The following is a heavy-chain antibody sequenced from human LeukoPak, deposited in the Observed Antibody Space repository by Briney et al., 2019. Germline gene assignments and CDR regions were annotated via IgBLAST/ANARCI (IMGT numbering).Heavy chain of an antibody. Sequence: RGSLRLSCAASGFIFSNYGMSWVRQAPGKGLEWVSAIRGNAGTTYYADSVQGRFTIFRDNSKNMLYLQMNSLRVEDTAVYYCAKGHADSSGYYYFDSWGQGTLVTVSS. CDR2: IRGNAGTT. CDR1: GFIFSNYG. J-gene: IGHJ4*02. V-gene: IGHV3-23*01. D-gene: IGHD3-22*01. CDR3: AKGHADSSGYYYFDS.